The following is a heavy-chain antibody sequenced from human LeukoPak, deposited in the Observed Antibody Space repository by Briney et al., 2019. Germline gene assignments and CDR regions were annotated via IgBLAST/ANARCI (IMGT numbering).Heavy chain of an antibody. J-gene: IGHJ5*02. D-gene: IGHD5-24*01. Sequence: GESLKISCKGSGYSFPNYWITWVRQMPGKGLEWMGIIYPADSDTKYSPSFQGHVTISADKSSSTAYLQWSSLKASDTVMYYCAKRGATLGEFDPWGQGTLVTVSS. CDR2: IYPADSDT. CDR3: AKRGATLGEFDP. CDR1: GYSFPNYW. V-gene: IGHV5-51*01.